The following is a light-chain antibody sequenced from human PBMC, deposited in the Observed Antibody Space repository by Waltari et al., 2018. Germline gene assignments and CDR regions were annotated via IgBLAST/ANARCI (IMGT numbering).Light chain of an antibody. J-gene: IGKJ1*01. CDR1: QSVRSK. V-gene: IGKV3-15*01. CDR3: QQYNNWPPWWT. Sequence: EIVMTQSPATLSVSPGERATLSCRASQSVRSKLAWYQQKPGQAPRLLIYGASTRATGIPARFSGSGSGPEFTLTISSLQYEDFAVYYCQQYNNWPPWWTFGQGTKVEIK. CDR2: GAS.